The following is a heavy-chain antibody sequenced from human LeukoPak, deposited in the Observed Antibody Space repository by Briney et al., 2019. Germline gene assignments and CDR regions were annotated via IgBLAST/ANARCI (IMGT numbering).Heavy chain of an antibody. D-gene: IGHD3-10*01. CDR3: ARGGLWFGELLGAFDI. J-gene: IGHJ3*02. Sequence: ASVKVSCKTSGDTFTGYYMHWVRQAPGQGLEWMGRINPNSGGTNYAQKFQGRVTMTRDTSISTAYMELSRQRSDDTAVYYCARGGLWFGELLGAFDIWGQGTMVTVSS. CDR1: GDTFTGYY. CDR2: INPNSGGT. V-gene: IGHV1-2*06.